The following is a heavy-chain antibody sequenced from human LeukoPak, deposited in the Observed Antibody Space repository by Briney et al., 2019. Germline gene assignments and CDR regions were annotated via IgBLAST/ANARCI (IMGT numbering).Heavy chain of an antibody. J-gene: IGHJ4*02. CDR2: ISGSGGTT. D-gene: IGHD2-15*01. CDR3: ARGERLGYCSGGSCSF. Sequence: TGGSLRLSCEVSGFSFRNFGMRWVRQAPGKGLEWVSAISGSGGTTYYADSVKGRFTVSRDNSENTLYLQMNSLRAEDTAVYYCARGERLGYCSGGSCSFWGQGTLVTVSS. V-gene: IGHV3-23*01. CDR1: GFSFRNFG.